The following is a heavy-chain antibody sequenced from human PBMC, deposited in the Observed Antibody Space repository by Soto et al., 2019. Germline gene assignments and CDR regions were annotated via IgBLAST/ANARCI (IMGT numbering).Heavy chain of an antibody. Sequence: EVQLVESGGGLVQPGGSLRVSCAASGFTLRSHRIHWVRQAPGKGLEWVSRIDTDGGGTSYADSVKGRFTISTDNAKNTVYLKMNGLRAEDTAVYSCATVFDLCGQGTLVTVSS. V-gene: IGHV3-74*01. CDR2: IDTDGGGT. CDR1: GFTLRSHR. J-gene: IGHJ5*02. CDR3: ATVFDL.